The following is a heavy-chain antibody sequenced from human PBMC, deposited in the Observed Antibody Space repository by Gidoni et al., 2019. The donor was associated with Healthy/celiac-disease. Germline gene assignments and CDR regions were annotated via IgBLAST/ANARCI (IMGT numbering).Heavy chain of an antibody. CDR2: IYYSGST. CDR1: GCSISSYY. V-gene: IGHV4-59*01. Sequence: QVQLQESGPGLVKPSETLSLTCTVSGCSISSYYWSWIRQPPGKGLGWIGYIYYSGSTNYNPSLKSRVTISVDTSKNQFSLKLSSVTAADTAVYYCARKGDRYDFWSGYNWFDPWGQGTLVTVSS. J-gene: IGHJ5*02. D-gene: IGHD3-3*01. CDR3: ARKGDRYDFWSGYNWFDP.